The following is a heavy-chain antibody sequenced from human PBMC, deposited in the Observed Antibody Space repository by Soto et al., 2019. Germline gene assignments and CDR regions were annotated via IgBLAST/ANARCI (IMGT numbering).Heavy chain of an antibody. J-gene: IGHJ4*02. CDR3: ARHIAVSGTRGFDD. CDR2: IFHTGSA. Sequence: QVQLQESGPGLMKPSGTLSLTCAVSGGSITSNWWSWVRQPPGKGLEWIAEIFHTGSANYNPSLMGRLTVSMDKSRNHFSLNLTSGAAADTAVYYCARHIAVSGTRGFDDWGQGTRVTVSS. D-gene: IGHD2-21*01. V-gene: IGHV4-4*02. CDR1: GGSITSNW.